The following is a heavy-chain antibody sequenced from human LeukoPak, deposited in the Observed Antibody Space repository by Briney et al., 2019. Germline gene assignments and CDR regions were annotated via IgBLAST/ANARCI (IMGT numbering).Heavy chain of an antibody. Sequence: PGASLRLSCAASGFTFSMYAMSWVRQAPGKGLEWVSGISDSGGKTYYADSVKGRFTISRDNSKNTLYLQMNSLRAEGTATYYCAKDHTLWSGAYYFDYWGQGALVTVSS. CDR1: GFTFSMYA. V-gene: IGHV3-23*01. J-gene: IGHJ4*02. CDR3: AKDHTLWSGAYYFDY. D-gene: IGHD3/OR15-3a*01. CDR2: ISDSGGKT.